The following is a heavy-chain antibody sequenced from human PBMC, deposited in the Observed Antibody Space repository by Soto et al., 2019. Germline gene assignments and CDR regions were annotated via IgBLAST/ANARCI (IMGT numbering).Heavy chain of an antibody. J-gene: IGHJ5*01. CDR2: INHSGRV. V-gene: IGHV4-34*01. CDR3: GTSADDTNGCSLFDA. D-gene: IGHD2-8*01. CDR1: GWSFRGHS. Sequence: SATLSLTCAVHGWSFRGHSWTWIRQSPGKGLEWIGDINHSGRVNYSPSLKSRVTISLDTSKNQFSLTLSAVTAADTAMYYCGTSADDTNGCSLFDARGHGTLVTVSS.